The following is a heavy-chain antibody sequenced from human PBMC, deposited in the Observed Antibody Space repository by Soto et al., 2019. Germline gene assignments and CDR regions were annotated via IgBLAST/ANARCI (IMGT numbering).Heavy chain of an antibody. Sequence: EVQLLESGGGLVQPGGSLRLSCAASVFTFSMSDISWVRQAPGKGLGWGLITCLNGCTTYYADSVRVRFTVSRDNSKNTLHLQMNSLRAEDTAVYYCATVHSTSRAFDYWGQGTLVTVSS. J-gene: IGHJ4*01. CDR3: ATVHSTSRAFDY. CDR2: TCLNGCTT. CDR1: VFTFSMSD. V-gene: IGHV3-23*01. D-gene: IGHD2-2*01.